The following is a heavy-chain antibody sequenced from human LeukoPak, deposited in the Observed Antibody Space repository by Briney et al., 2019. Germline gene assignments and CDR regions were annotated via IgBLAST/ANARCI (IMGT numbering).Heavy chain of an antibody. Sequence: SETLSLTCTVSGGSISSGSYFWSWIRQPPGKGLEWIGYIDSETIHYNPSLKSRVTISVDRSKNQFSLRLASVTAADTAVFYCARSGGYCSGGRCYNFDSWGQGTLVTVSS. D-gene: IGHD2-15*01. CDR1: GGSISSGSYF. CDR3: ARSGGYCSGGRCYNFDS. V-gene: IGHV4-30-2*01. CDR2: IDSETI. J-gene: IGHJ4*02.